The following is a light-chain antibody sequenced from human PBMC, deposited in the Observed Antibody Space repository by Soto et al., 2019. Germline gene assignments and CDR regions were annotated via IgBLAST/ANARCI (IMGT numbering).Light chain of an antibody. CDR1: LSVRSSY. J-gene: IGKJ3*01. CDR3: QQYGSSPFT. CDR2: GAS. Sequence: ILLTQSPGTLSLSPGERATLSCRASLSVRSSYLAWYQQKPGQAPRLLIYGASSRATDIPDRFSGSGSGTDFTLTISRLEPEDFAVYYCQQYGSSPFTFGPGTKVVIK. V-gene: IGKV3-20*01.